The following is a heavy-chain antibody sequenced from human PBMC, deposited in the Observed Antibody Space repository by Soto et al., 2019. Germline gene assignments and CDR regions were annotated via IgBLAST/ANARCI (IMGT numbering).Heavy chain of an antibody. D-gene: IGHD2-2*02. CDR2: IYPGDSDT. Sequence: GESLKISCKGSGYSFTSYWIGWVRQMPGKGLEWMGIIYPGDSDTRYSPSFQGQVTISADKSISTAYLQWSSLKASDTAMYYCARSTRVVPPAIPGSVLHHYGMGVWGQGTTVTVSS. CDR1: GYSFTSYW. CDR3: ARSTRVVPPAIPGSVLHHYGMGV. J-gene: IGHJ6*02. V-gene: IGHV5-51*01.